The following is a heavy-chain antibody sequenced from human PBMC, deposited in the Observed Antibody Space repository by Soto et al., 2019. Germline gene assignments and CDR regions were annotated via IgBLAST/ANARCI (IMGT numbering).Heavy chain of an antibody. J-gene: IGHJ4*02. V-gene: IGHV4-31*03. Sequence: SETLSLTCTVSGGSISSGGYYWSWIRQHPGKGLEWIGYIYYSGSTYYNPSLKSRVTISVDTSKNQFSLKLSSVTAADTAVYYCARSTRRWAGDFDYWGQGTLVTVSS. D-gene: IGHD2-21*01. CDR2: IYYSGST. CDR1: GGSISSGGYY. CDR3: ARSTRRWAGDFDY.